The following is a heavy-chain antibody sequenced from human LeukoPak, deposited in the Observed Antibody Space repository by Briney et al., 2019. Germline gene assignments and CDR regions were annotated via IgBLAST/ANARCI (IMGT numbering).Heavy chain of an antibody. CDR3: AIEPNWGTHS. V-gene: IGHV3-23*01. D-gene: IGHD7-27*01. J-gene: IGHJ4*02. Sequence: PGGSLRLSCAASGFTFSTYTMYWVRHPPGKRLEWVSIIGNNGGGIHYADFVRGRFTISRDNSKNALYLQMNSLRVEDTAVYYCAIEPNWGTHSWGQGVLVTVSS. CDR2: IGNNGGGI. CDR1: GFTFSTYT.